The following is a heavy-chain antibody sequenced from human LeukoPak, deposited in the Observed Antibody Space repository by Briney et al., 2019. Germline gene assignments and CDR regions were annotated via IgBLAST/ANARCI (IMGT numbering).Heavy chain of an antibody. D-gene: IGHD1-26*01. CDR2: ISSSSSTI. J-gene: IGHJ4*02. CDR3: ARDRGGSYSAIDY. Sequence: GGSLRLSCAASRFTFSSYSMNWVRQAPGKGLEWVSFISSSSSTIYYADSVKGRFTISRDNAKNSLYLQMNSLRAEDTAVYDCARDRGGSYSAIDYWGQGTLVTVSS. CDR1: RFTFSSYS. V-gene: IGHV3-48*04.